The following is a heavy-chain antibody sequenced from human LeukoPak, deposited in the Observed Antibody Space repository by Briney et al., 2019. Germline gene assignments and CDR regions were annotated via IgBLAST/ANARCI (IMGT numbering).Heavy chain of an antibody. D-gene: IGHD3-3*01. Sequence: ASVKVSCKASGYTSTSYGISWVRQAPGQGLEWIGWISAYNGNTNYAQKLQGRVTMTTDTSTSTAYMELRSLRSDDTAVYYCARGAERDYDFWSGYYWDYYYYYYMDVWGKGTTVTVSS. V-gene: IGHV1-18*01. CDR2: ISAYNGNT. CDR1: GYTSTSYG. J-gene: IGHJ6*03. CDR3: ARGAERDYDFWSGYYWDYYYYYYMDV.